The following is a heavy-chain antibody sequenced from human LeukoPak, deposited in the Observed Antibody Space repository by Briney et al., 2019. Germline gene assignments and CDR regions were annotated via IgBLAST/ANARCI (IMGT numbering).Heavy chain of an antibody. CDR3: AKGSHDILTGFYYYYGMDV. J-gene: IGHJ6*02. D-gene: IGHD3-9*01. V-gene: IGHV3-74*01. Sequence: PGGSLRLSCAASGFTFSDYWMHWVRQAPGKGLEWVSRIYSDDSGIYYADSVKGRFTISRDNAKNTLYLQMNSLRAEDTAVYYCAKGSHDILTGFYYYYGMDVWGQGTTVTVSS. CDR2: IYSDDSGI. CDR1: GFTFSDYW.